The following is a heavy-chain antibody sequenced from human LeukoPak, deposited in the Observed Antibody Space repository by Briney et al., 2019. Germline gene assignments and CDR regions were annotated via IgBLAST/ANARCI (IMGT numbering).Heavy chain of an antibody. V-gene: IGHV3-7*05. J-gene: IGHJ4*02. CDR2: IKQDGSEE. CDR3: AKTYYYDSSAYWLPRD. Sequence: GGSLRLSCTASGFTFSNCLMSWVRQPPGKGLEWVAIIKQDGSEEHYVDSVKGRFTISRDNSKNTLYLQMNSLRAEDTAVYYCAKTYYYDSSAYWLPRDWGQGTLVTVSS. D-gene: IGHD3-22*01. CDR1: GFTFSNCL.